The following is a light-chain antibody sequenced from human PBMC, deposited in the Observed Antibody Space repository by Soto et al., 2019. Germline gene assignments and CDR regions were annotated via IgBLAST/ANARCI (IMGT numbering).Light chain of an antibody. J-gene: IGKJ1*01. CDR2: GAS. Sequence: EIVMTQSPATLSVSPGERVTLSCRASQSVSSNLAWYQQKSGQAPRLLIYGASTRATGIPARFSGSGSGTEFTLTISSLQSEDFAVYYCQQCNNWPLTFGQGTKVEIK. CDR3: QQCNNWPLT. CDR1: QSVSSN. V-gene: IGKV3-15*01.